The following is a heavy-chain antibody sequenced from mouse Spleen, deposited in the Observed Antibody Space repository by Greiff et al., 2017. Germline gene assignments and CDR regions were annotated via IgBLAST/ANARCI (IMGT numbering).Heavy chain of an antibody. V-gene: IGHV1-69*01. Sequence: VQLQQPGAELVMPGASVKLSCKASGYTFTSYWMHWVKQRPGQGLEWIGEIDPSDSYTNYNQKFKGKATLTVDKSSSTAYMQLSSLTSEDSAVYYCARPTVAPFAYWGQGTLVTVSA. D-gene: IGHD1-1*01. CDR3: ARPTVAPFAY. J-gene: IGHJ3*01. CDR2: IDPSDSYT. CDR1: GYTFTSYW.